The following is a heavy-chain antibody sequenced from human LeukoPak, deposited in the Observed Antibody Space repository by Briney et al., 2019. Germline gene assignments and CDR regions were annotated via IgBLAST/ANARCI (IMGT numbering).Heavy chain of an antibody. CDR3: ARRSSDSDDLDY. V-gene: IGHV3-11*04. J-gene: IGHJ4*02. CDR2: ISSSGNTK. D-gene: IGHD5-12*01. CDR1: GFTFSDYY. Sequence: GGSLRLSCAASGFTFSDYYMSWIRRAPGKGLEWISYISSSGNTKYYADSVKGRFTISRDNAKNSLYLQMNSLRAEDTAVYYCARRSSDSDDLDYWGQGTLVTVSS.